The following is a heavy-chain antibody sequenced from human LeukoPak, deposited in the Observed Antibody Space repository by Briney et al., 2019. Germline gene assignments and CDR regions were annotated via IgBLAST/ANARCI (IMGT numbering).Heavy chain of an antibody. CDR2: IYYSGST. Sequence: SETLSLTCTVSGGSISSYYWSWIRQPPGKGLEWIGYIYYSGSTSYNPSLKSRVTISVDTSKNQFSLKLSSVTAADTAVYYCARAGELWSSSWYGDYYYGMDVWGQGTTVTVSS. CDR1: GGSISSYY. J-gene: IGHJ6*02. D-gene: IGHD6-13*01. V-gene: IGHV4-59*01. CDR3: ARAGELWSSSWYGDYYYGMDV.